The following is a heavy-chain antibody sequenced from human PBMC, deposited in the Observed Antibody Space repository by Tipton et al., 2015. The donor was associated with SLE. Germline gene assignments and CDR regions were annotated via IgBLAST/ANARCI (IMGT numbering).Heavy chain of an antibody. CDR3: ARTFLVNDAFDI. CDR2: IWYDGSNK. J-gene: IGHJ3*02. CDR1: GFTFSSYG. V-gene: IGHV3-33*03. D-gene: IGHD2/OR15-2a*01. Sequence: SLRLSCAASGFTFSSYGMHWVRQAPGKGLEWVAVIWYDGSNKYYADSVKGRFTISRDNAKKSLFLQMNSLRVEDTGVYYCARTFLVNDAFDIWGQGTVVAVSS.